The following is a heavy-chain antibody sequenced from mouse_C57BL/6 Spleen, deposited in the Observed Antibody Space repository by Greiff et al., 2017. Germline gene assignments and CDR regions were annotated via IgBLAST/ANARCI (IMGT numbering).Heavy chain of an antibody. V-gene: IGHV1-64*01. CDR2: IHPNSGST. CDR1: GYTFTSYW. J-gene: IGHJ4*01. Sequence: QVQLQQPGAELVKPGASVKLSCKASGYTFTSYWMHWVKQRPGQGLEWIGMIHPNSGSTNYNEKFKSKATLTVDKSSSTAYMQLSSLTSEDSAVYYCAGSGTVPVTAMDYWGQGTSVTVSS. CDR3: AGSGTVPVTAMDY. D-gene: IGHD1-1*01.